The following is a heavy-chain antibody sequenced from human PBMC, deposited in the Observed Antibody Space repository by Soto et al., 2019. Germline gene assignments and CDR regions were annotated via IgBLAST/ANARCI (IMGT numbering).Heavy chain of an antibody. CDR2: INHSGST. V-gene: IGHV4-34*01. D-gene: IGHD2-15*01. Sequence: PSETLSLTCAVYGGSFSGYYWSWIRQPPGKGLEWIGEINHSGSTNYNPSLKSRVTISVDTSKNQFSLKLSSVTAADTAVYYCARGMVVAAIVRWYTTWGQGTMVTVSS. CDR1: GGSFSGYY. J-gene: IGHJ3*01. CDR3: ARGMVVAAIVRWYTT.